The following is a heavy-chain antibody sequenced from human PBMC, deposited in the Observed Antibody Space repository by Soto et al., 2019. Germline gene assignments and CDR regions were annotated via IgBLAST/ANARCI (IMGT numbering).Heavy chain of an antibody. V-gene: IGHV3-23*01. CDR2: ISGSGGNT. J-gene: IGHJ4*02. CDR3: AKVPGIAVPYFDY. D-gene: IGHD6-19*01. CDR1: GFTFSSYA. Sequence: GGSLRLSCAASGFTFSSYAMSWFRQAPGKGLEWVSAISGSGGNTYYADSVKGRFTISRDNSKNTLYLQMNSLRAEDTALYYCAKVPGIAVPYFDYWGQGTLVTVSS.